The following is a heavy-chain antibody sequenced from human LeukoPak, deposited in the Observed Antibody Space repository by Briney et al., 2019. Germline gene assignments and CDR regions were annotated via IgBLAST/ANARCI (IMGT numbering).Heavy chain of an antibody. CDR1: GGSISSHY. V-gene: IGHV4-4*07. Sequence: SETLSLTCTVSGGSISSHYWSWIRQPAGKGLEWIGRIYRSESTNYNPSLKSRVTISVDTSKNQFSLKLSSVTAADTAVYYCARGETGANWFDPWGQGTLVTVSS. CDR2: IYRSEST. J-gene: IGHJ5*02. D-gene: IGHD1-26*01. CDR3: ARGETGANWFDP.